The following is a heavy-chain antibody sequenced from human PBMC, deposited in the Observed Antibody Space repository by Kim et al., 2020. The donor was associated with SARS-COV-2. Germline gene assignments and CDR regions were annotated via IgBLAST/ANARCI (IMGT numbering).Heavy chain of an antibody. V-gene: IGHV1-46*01. CDR1: GYTFTSYY. CDR3: ARVRAGLYWYFDL. CDR2: INPSGGST. Sequence: SVKVSCKASGYTFTSYYMHWVRQAPGQGLEWMGIINPSGGSTSYAQKFQGRVTMTRDTSTSTVYMELSSLRSEDTAVYYCARVRAGLYWYFDLWGRGTLVTVSS. J-gene: IGHJ2*01. D-gene: IGHD6-13*01.